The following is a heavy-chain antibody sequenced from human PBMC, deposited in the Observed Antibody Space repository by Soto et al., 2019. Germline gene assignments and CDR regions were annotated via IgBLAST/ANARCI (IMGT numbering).Heavy chain of an antibody. Sequence: GGSLRLSCAGSGFTFSSNAMNWVRQAPGRGLEWVSGISGSGDSTYYAESVKGRFTISRDNSKNMMYLQMDSLRAEDTAVYYCAPVDYWGQGTLVTVSS. J-gene: IGHJ4*02. CDR1: GFTFSSNA. CDR2: ISGSGDST. V-gene: IGHV3-23*01. CDR3: APVDY.